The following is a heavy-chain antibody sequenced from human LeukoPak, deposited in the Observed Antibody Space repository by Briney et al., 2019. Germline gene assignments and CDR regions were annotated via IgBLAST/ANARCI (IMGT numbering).Heavy chain of an antibody. J-gene: IGHJ5*02. CDR1: GGSISSGGYY. CDR2: IYYSGST. CDR3: ASTGSKGGYDLNWFDP. D-gene: IGHD5-12*01. V-gene: IGHV4-31*03. Sequence: PSQTLSLTCTVSGGSISSGGYYWSWLRQHPGKGLEWIGYIYYSGSTHYNPSLKSRVTISVDTSKNQFSLKLSSVTAADTAVYYCASTGSKGGYDLNWFDPWGQGTLVTVSS.